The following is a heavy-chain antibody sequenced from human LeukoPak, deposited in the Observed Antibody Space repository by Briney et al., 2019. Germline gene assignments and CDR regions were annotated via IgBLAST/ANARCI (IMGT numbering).Heavy chain of an antibody. Sequence: GGSLRLSCAASGFTFSSYGMSWVRQAPGKGLEWVSSISTSSSYIYYADSVKGRFTISRDNAKNSLYLQMNSLRAEDTAVYYCARTLTGWGNWFDPWGQGTLVTVSS. J-gene: IGHJ5*02. CDR2: ISTSSSYI. V-gene: IGHV3-21*01. CDR3: ARTLTGWGNWFDP. CDR1: GFTFSSYG. D-gene: IGHD1-1*01.